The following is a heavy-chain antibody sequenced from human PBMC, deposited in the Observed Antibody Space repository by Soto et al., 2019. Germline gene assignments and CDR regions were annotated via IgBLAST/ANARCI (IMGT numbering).Heavy chain of an antibody. D-gene: IGHD1-26*01. Sequence: GGSLRLSCAASGFTFTNFAMSWVRQAPGKGLEWLAAINNIGDNTYFSDSVKGRFTISRDNSKNTLYLQMNSLRAEDTAVYYCASKARGPSTFLPYYYYSMDVWGQGTTVTVSS. J-gene: IGHJ6*02. CDR3: ASKARGPSTFLPYYYYSMDV. V-gene: IGHV3-23*01. CDR1: GFTFTNFA. CDR2: INNIGDNT.